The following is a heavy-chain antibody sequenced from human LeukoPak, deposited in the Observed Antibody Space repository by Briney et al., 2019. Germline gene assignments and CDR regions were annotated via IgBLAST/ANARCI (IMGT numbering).Heavy chain of an antibody. Sequence: SETLSLTCAVYGGPFSGYYWSWIRQPPGKGLEWIGEINHSGSTNYNPSLKSRVTISVDTSKNQFSLKLSSVTAADTAVYYCARAHLSSGWRPNYFDYWGQGTLVTVSS. CDR1: GGPFSGYY. CDR3: ARAHLSSGWRPNYFDY. V-gene: IGHV4-34*01. J-gene: IGHJ4*02. D-gene: IGHD6-19*01. CDR2: INHSGST.